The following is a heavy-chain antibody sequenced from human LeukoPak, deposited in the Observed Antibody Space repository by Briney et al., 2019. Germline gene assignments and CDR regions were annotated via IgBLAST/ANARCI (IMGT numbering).Heavy chain of an antibody. J-gene: IGHJ4*02. CDR1: GFTVSGNY. D-gene: IGHD3-22*01. V-gene: IGHV3-53*01. CDR3: ASFISGYYHTPFDY. CDR2: IYSGGTT. Sequence: GGSLRLSCAVSGFTVSGNYMSWVRQAPGKGLEWVSLIYSGGTTYYADSVKGRFTISRDNAKNSLYLQMNSLRAEDTAVYYCASFISGYYHTPFDYWGQGTLVTVSS.